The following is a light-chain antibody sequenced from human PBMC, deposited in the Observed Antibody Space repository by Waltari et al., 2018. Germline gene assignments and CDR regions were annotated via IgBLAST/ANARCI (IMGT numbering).Light chain of an antibody. CDR3: VLYMGRGISI. CDR1: SGSVSTGYY. J-gene: IGLJ2*01. CDR2: STN. Sequence: QTVVTQEPSFSVSPGGTVTLTFGFSSGSVSTGYYPRWYQQTPGQAPRTLIFSTNTRSSGVPERFSGSILGNKAALTITGAQADDESDYYCVLYMGRGISIFGGGTKVTVL. V-gene: IGLV8-61*01.